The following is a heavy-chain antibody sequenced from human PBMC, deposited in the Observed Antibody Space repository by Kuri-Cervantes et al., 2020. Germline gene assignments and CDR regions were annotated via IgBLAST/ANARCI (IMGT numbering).Heavy chain of an antibody. CDR1: GFTFGNSD. Sequence: GGSLRLSCAASGFTFGNSDMHWVRQATGKGLEWVSAIGAGGDTYYPGSVKGRFTISRDNAKNSLYLQMNSLRAGDTAVYYCARARDSSGLNTLDYWGQGTLVTVSS. V-gene: IGHV3-13*01. CDR3: ARARDSSGLNTLDY. CDR2: IGAGGDT. D-gene: IGHD3-22*01. J-gene: IGHJ4*02.